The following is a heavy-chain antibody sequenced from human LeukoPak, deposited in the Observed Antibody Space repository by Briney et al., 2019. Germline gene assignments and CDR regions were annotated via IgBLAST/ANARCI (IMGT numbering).Heavy chain of an antibody. V-gene: IGHV3-74*01. J-gene: IGHJ4*02. CDR3: ARGITSGPRRYDVRNFDY. CDR1: GFTFSSYW. Sequence: PGGSLRLSCAASGFTFSSYWMHWVRQAPGKGLVWVSRINSDGSSTSYADSVEGRFTISRDNAKNTLYLQMNSLRAEDTAVYYCARGITSGPRRYDVRNFDYWGQGTPVTVSS. D-gene: IGHD5-12*01. CDR2: INSDGSST.